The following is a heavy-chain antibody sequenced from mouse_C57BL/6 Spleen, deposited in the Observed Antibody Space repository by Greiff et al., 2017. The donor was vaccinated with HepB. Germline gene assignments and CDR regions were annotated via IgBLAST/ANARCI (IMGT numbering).Heavy chain of an antibody. Sequence: EVHLVESGGGLVQPGGSLKLSCAASGFTFSDYYMYWVRQTPEKSLEWVAYISNGGGSTYYPDTVKGRFTISRDNAKNTLYLQMSRMKSEDTTMYYCATSTVVDWYFDVWGTGPTVTVSS. CDR2: ISNGGGST. CDR1: GFTFSDYY. D-gene: IGHD1-1*01. J-gene: IGHJ1*03. V-gene: IGHV5-12*01. CDR3: ATSTVVDWYFDV.